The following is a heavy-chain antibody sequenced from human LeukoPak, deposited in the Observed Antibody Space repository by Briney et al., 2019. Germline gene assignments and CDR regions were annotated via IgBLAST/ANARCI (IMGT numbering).Heavy chain of an antibody. Sequence: ASVKVSCKASGYTFTGYYMHWVRQAPGQGLEWMGIINPSGGSTSYAQKFQGRVTMTRDTSTSTVYMELSSLRSEDTAVYYCARDRISGDAFDIWGQGTMVTVSS. CDR3: ARDRISGDAFDI. CDR1: GYTFTGYY. J-gene: IGHJ3*02. V-gene: IGHV1-46*01. CDR2: INPSGGST. D-gene: IGHD1-26*01.